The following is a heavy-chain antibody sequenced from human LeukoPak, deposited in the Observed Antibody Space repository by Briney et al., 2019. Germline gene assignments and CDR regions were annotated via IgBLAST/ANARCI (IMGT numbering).Heavy chain of an antibody. CDR3: ARLPLRIVGATMDFDY. Sequence: GASVKVSRKASGYTFTGYYMHWVRQAPGQGLEWMGWINPNSGGTNYAQKFQGRVTMTRDTSISTAYMELSRLRSDDTAVYYCARLPLRIVGATMDFDYWGQGTLVTVSS. J-gene: IGHJ4*02. CDR1: GYTFTGYY. CDR2: INPNSGGT. D-gene: IGHD1-26*01. V-gene: IGHV1-2*02.